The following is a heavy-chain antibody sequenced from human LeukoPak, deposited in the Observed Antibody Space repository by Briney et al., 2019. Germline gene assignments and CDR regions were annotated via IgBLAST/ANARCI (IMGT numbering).Heavy chain of an antibody. CDR2: IHHSGIT. D-gene: IGHD6-19*01. Sequence: PSETLSLTCTVSNYSITNNYYWGWIRQPPGKGLEWIGSIHHSGITYYTPSLESRVTIFLDTSKNQFSLRLYSVTAADTAVYFCVRESRGWYEDSWGQGTLVTVSS. J-gene: IGHJ4*02. V-gene: IGHV4-38-2*02. CDR1: NYSITNNYY. CDR3: VRESRGWYEDS.